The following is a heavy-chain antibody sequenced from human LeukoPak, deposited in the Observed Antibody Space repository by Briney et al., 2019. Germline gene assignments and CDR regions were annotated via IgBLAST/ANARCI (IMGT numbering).Heavy chain of an antibody. CDR2: LDPEDGET. V-gene: IGHV1-24*01. J-gene: IGHJ4*02. CDR1: GYTLTELS. D-gene: IGHD3-10*01. Sequence: GASVKVSCKVSGYTLTELSMHWVRQAPGKGLEWMGGLDPEDGETIYAQKFQGRVTMTEDTSTDTAYMELSSLRSEDTAAYYCATGYYYGSGSYYNPPLGYWGQGTLVTVSS. CDR3: ATGYYYGSGSYYNPPLGY.